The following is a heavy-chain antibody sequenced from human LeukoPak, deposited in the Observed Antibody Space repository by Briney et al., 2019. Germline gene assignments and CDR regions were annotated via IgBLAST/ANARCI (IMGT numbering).Heavy chain of an antibody. CDR2: ISSSSSYI. CDR3: ARIDSSGYADDAFDI. Sequence: GGSLRLSCAASGFTFSSYSMNWVRQAPGQGLEWVSSISSSSSYIYYADSVKGRFTISRDNAKNSLYLQMNSLRAEDTAVYYCARIDSSGYADDAFDIWGQGTMVTVSS. D-gene: IGHD3-22*01. CDR1: GFTFSSYS. J-gene: IGHJ3*02. V-gene: IGHV3-21*01.